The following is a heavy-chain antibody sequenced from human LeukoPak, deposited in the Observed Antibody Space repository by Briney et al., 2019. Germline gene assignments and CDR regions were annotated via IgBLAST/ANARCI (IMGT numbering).Heavy chain of an antibody. J-gene: IGHJ6*03. CDR2: INPSGGTT. D-gene: IGHD2-8*01. V-gene: IGHV1-46*01. CDR3: AKDRCSNGIGCYYYYMDV. Sequence: ASVKVSCKASGYTFTSYYMHWVRQAPGQGLEWMGIINPSGGTTNYAQKFQGRVTMTRDTSTSTVYMELSSLRAEDTAVYYCAKDRCSNGIGCYYYYMDVWGKGTTVTISS. CDR1: GYTFTSYY.